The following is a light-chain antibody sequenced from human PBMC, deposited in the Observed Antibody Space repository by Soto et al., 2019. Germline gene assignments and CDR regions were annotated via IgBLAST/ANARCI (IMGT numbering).Light chain of an antibody. CDR3: CSYAGIRTYV. Sequence: QSALTQPASVSGSPGQSITISCTGTSSDVGNYNLVSWYQFQPGKTSKLMISEDTKRPSGVSHRFSGSKSGNTASLTISGLQPEDEADYFCCSYAGIRTYVFGTGTKLTVL. CDR1: SSDVGNYNL. V-gene: IGLV2-23*01. J-gene: IGLJ1*01. CDR2: EDT.